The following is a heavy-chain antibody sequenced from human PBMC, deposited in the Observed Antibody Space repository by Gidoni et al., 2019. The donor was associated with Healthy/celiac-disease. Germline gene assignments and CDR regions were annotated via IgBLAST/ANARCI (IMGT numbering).Heavy chain of an antibody. CDR3: ARPGLNYYGSGSSQRGYYYMDV. CDR2: IIPCFGTA. D-gene: IGHD3-10*01. V-gene: IGHV1-69*06. Sequence: QVQLVQSGAALTKPGSAVKVAGKASGGTFSSYAISCVRQAPGQGCEWRGGIIPCFGTATSAQKFQSRVKITADKSTSTAYMELSSLRSEETSVYYCARPGLNYYGSGSSQRGYYYMDVWGKGTTVTVSS. J-gene: IGHJ6*03. CDR1: GGTFSSYA.